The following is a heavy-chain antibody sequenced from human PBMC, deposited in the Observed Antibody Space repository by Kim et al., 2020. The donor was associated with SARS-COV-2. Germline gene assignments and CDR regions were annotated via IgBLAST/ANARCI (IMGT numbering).Heavy chain of an antibody. CDR3: ARGGGGLKNWFDP. CDR1: GYNFTNYW. J-gene: IGHJ5*02. CDR2: IDPSDSYI. D-gene: IGHD2-15*01. V-gene: IGHV5-10-1*01. Sequence: GESLKISCKGSGYNFTNYWITWVRQMPGKGLEWMGRIDPSDSYINYSPSFQGHVTISADKSISTAYLQWSSLEASDTAIYYCARGGGGLKNWFDPWGQGALVTVSS.